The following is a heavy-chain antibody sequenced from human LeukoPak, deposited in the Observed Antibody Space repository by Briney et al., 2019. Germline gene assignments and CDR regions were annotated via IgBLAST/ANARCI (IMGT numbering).Heavy chain of an antibody. CDR2: IHISGST. V-gene: IGHV4-61*02. CDR3: ARDFGSFYSGNTYDI. J-gene: IGHJ3*02. D-gene: IGHD1-26*01. Sequence: SETLSLTCTVSGGSISSGSYYWSWIRQPAGTGLEWIGRIHISGSTNYSPSLKSRVTMSVDTSKNQFSLRLNSVTVADTGVYYCARDFGSFYSGNTYDIWGQGTVVTVSS. CDR1: GGSISSGSYY.